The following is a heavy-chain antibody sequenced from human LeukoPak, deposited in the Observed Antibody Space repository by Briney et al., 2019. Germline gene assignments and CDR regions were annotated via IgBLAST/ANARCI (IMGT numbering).Heavy chain of an antibody. V-gene: IGHV1-18*01. CDR1: GYRFTSYG. Sequence: GESLKISCKGSGYRFTSYGISWVRQAPGQGLEWMGCISAYNGNTNYAQKLQGRVTMTTDTSTSTAYMELRSLRSDDTAVYYCARDSKEMATPRDLDCWGQGTLVTVSS. CDR2: ISAYNGNT. CDR3: ARDSKEMATPRDLDC. D-gene: IGHD5-24*01. J-gene: IGHJ4*02.